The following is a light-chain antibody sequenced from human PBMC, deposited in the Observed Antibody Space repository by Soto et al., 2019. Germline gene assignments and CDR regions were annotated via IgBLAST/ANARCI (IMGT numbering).Light chain of an antibody. V-gene: IGKV1-39*01. CDR2: AAS. CDR3: QQSYSTPWA. CDR1: QRMSTY. Sequence: DIQLTQSPSSLSTSVGDRGTITCRASQRMSTYLNWYQHKPGKAPKLLIYAASSLQSGVPSRFSGSGVGTDFTLTISSLQPEDFAAYYCQQSYSTPWAFGQGTKVEIK. J-gene: IGKJ1*01.